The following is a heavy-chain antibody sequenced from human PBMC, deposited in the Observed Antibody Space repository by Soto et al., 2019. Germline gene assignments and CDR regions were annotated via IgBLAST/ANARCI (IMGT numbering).Heavy chain of an antibody. D-gene: IGHD5-18*01. CDR2: IIPIFGTA. CDR3: ASGTSGYSYGYYYYGMDV. Sequence: VASVKVSCKASGGTFSSYAISWVRQAPGRGLEWMGGIIPIFGTANYAQKFQGRVTITADESTSTAYMELSSLRSEDTAVYYCASGTSGYSYGYYYYGMDVWGQGTTVTVSS. CDR1: GGTFSSYA. V-gene: IGHV1-69*13. J-gene: IGHJ6*02.